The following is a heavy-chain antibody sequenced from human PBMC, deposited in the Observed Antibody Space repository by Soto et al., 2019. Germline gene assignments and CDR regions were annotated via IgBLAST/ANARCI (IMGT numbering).Heavy chain of an antibody. CDR2: INAGNGNT. CDR1: GYPFSDYA. J-gene: IGHJ6*03. V-gene: IGHV1-3*01. CDR3: ARDRDRGDYYFNYMDV. Sequence: QVHLVQSGAEVKKPGASVKISCEASGYPFSDYAIHWVRQAPGQRLEWMGRINAGNGNTEYSQPFQGRLTITRDSSARTAFMELGSLTSDDSAVYFCARDRDRGDYYFNYMDVWGRGTTVIVSS. D-gene: IGHD3-10*01.